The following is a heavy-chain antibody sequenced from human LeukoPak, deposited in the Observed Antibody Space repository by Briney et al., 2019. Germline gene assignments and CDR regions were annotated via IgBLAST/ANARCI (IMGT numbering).Heavy chain of an antibody. CDR2: ISGSSGTK. J-gene: IGHJ4*02. Sequence: GGSLRLSCAASGFAFSNAWMNWVRQVPGKGLEWVSYISGSSGTKYYADSVKGRVTISRDNAKNSLYLQMNSLRDEDTAVYYCARGAYYFDYWGQGTLVTVSS. CDR1: GFAFSNAW. CDR3: ARGAYYFDY. D-gene: IGHD3-16*01. V-gene: IGHV3-48*02.